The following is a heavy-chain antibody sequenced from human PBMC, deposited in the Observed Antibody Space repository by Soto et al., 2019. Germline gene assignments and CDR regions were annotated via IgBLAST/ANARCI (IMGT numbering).Heavy chain of an antibody. V-gene: IGHV3-64D*06. CDR2: ISNNGGGT. CDR1: GFTFRSYA. J-gene: IGHJ4*02. Sequence: GSLRLSCSASGFTFRSYAMHWVRQAPGKGLEYVSGISNNGGGTYNADSVKGRFTISRDNSKNTLYLQMTSLSAEDTAVYYCVKDRGSTSIARFEYWSQGT. CDR3: VKDRGSTSIARFEY. D-gene: IGHD2-2*01.